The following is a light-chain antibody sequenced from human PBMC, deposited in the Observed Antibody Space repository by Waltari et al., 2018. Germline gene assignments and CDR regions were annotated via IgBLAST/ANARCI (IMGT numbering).Light chain of an antibody. J-gene: IGKJ4*01. CDR1: QNMSSY. Sequence: DIQLTQSPSSLSASVGDSVTITCRASQNMSSYLNWYKQKSGQARQLLIFAATSLQSGVSSRFSGSGAGTDFTLTITNLQPEDFATYFCQQSYSIPLTFGGGTNVDI. CDR3: QQSYSIPLT. CDR2: AAT. V-gene: IGKV1-39*01.